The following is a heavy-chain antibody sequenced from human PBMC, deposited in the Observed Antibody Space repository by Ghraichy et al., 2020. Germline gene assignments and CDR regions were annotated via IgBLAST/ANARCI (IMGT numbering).Heavy chain of an antibody. CDR2: IYYSGST. V-gene: IGHV4-39*01. CDR3: ARPVDFCSSTSCRDY. J-gene: IGHJ4*02. D-gene: IGHD2-2*01. CDR1: GGSISSSSYY. Sequence: ETLSLTCTVSGGSISSSSYYWGWIRQPPGKGLEWIGSIYYSGSTYYNPSLKSRVTISVDTSKNQFSLKLSSVTAADTAVYYCARPVDFCSSTSCRDYWGQGTLVTVSS.